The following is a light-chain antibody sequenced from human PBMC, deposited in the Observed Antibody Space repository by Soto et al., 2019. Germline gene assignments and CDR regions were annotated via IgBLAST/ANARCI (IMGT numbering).Light chain of an antibody. J-gene: IGKJ4*01. Sequence: DIQMTQSPSTLSASVGDRVTITCRASQSLSIWLAWYQQKPGKAPKLLISKASNLESGVPSRFSGGGSGTEFTLTISTLQPDDSATYFCQHYSFYPLTFGGGTKVEIK. V-gene: IGKV1-5*03. CDR1: QSLSIW. CDR3: QHYSFYPLT. CDR2: KAS.